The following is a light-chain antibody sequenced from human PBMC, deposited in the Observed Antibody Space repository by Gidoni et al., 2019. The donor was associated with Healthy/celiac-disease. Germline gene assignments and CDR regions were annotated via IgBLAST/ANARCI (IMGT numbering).Light chain of an antibody. CDR3: QQYNSYSYT. J-gene: IGKJ2*01. Sequence: DIQMTQSPSTLSASVGDRVTITCRASQSISSWLAWYQQKPGKAPKLLIYKASSLASGVPSRFSGSGSGTEFTLTISSLQPDDFATYYCQQYNSYSYTVGQGTKLEIK. CDR2: KAS. V-gene: IGKV1-5*03. CDR1: QSISSW.